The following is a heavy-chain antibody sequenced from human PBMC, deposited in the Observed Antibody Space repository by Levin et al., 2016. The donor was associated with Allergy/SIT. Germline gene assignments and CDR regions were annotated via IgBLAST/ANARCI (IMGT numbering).Heavy chain of an antibody. D-gene: IGHD3/OR15-3a*01. CDR2: LYSGGNT. Sequence: GESLKISCAASGFTVSGNYMSWVRQAPGKGLEWVSVLYSGGNTYYADSVKGRFTISRDNSKNTLFLQMSSLRPEDTAIYYCARDPSPWTGYNFYFDHWGQGTLVTVSS. CDR3: ARDPSPWTGYNFYFDH. V-gene: IGHV3-66*02. CDR1: GFTVSGNY. J-gene: IGHJ4*02.